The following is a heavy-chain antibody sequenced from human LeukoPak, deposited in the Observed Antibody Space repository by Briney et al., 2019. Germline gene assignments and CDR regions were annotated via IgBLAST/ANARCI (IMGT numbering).Heavy chain of an antibody. V-gene: IGHV4-39*07. J-gene: IGHJ6*03. CDR1: GGSISSGSYY. CDR2: INHSGST. D-gene: IGHD2-2*01. Sequence: SETLSLTCTVSGGSISSGSYYWSWIRQPPGKGLEWIGEINHSGSTNYNPSLKSRVTISVDTSKNQFSLKLSSVTAADTAVYYCARGDIVVIPAAISAYYYMDVWGKGTTVTVSS. CDR3: ARGDIVVIPAAISAYYYMDV.